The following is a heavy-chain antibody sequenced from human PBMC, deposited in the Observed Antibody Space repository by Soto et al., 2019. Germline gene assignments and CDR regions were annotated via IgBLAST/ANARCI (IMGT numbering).Heavy chain of an antibody. CDR3: ARDGKQLVPTDY. V-gene: IGHV3-21*01. J-gene: IGHJ4*02. Sequence: EVQLVESGGGLVKPGGSLRLSCAASGFTFSSYSMNWVRQAPGKGLEWVSSISSSSSYIYYADSVKGRFTISRDNAKNLLYLQMNSLRAEDTAVYYCARDGKQLVPTDYWGQGTLVTVSS. D-gene: IGHD6-13*01. CDR1: GFTFSSYS. CDR2: ISSSSSYI.